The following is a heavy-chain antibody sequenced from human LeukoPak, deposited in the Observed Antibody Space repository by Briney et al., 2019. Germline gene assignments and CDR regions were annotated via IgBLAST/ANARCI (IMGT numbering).Heavy chain of an antibody. CDR3: AKCTVWPLDFDY. Sequence: GGSLRLSCAASGFTFSSYAMSWVRQAPGKGLEWVSAISGSSGSTYYADSVKGRFTISRDNSKNTLYLQMNSLRAEDTAVYYCAKCTVWPLDFDYWGQGTLVTVSS. CDR1: GFTFSSYA. CDR2: ISGSSGST. V-gene: IGHV3-23*01. D-gene: IGHD2-8*01. J-gene: IGHJ4*02.